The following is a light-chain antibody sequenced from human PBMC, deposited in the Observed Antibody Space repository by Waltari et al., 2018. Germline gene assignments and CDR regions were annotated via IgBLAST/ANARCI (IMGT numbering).Light chain of an antibody. CDR2: GNS. CDR3: QSYDSSLSGGV. Sequence: QSVLTQPPPVSGAPGQRVTISCTGSRPNIGAGYDVHWYQQLPGTAPKLLIYGNSNRPSGVPDRFSGSKSGTSASLAITGLQAEDEADYYCQSYDSSLSGGVFGGGTKLTVL. CDR1: RPNIGAGYD. J-gene: IGLJ2*01. V-gene: IGLV1-40*01.